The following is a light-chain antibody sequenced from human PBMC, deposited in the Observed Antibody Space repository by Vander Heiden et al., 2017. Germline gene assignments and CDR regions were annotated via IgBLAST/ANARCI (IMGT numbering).Light chain of an antibody. Sequence: IQLTQSPSSLSASVGDRVTITCRASQGISSYLAWYQQNPGKAPKLLSYAASTLQSGVPSRFSGSGSGTDFTLTISSLQPEDFATYYCLQLTSYPTTF. V-gene: IGKV1-9*01. CDR1: QGISSY. CDR3: LQLTSYPTT. J-gene: IGKJ5*01. CDR2: AAS.